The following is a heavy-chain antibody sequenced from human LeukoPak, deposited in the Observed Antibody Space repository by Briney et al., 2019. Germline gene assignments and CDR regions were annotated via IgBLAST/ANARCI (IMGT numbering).Heavy chain of an antibody. CDR2: IYTSGIT. V-gene: IGHV3-66*01. D-gene: IGHD1-26*01. CDR1: GFTVSSNF. CDR3: AREDAGGTYSFDY. Sequence: GGSLRLSCAVSGFTVSSNFMSWVRQAPGKGPEWVSVIYTSGITYYADSVRGRLTISRDNSKNTLYLQLYILTAEDTAVYYCAREDAGGTYSFDYWGQGTLVTVTS. J-gene: IGHJ4*02.